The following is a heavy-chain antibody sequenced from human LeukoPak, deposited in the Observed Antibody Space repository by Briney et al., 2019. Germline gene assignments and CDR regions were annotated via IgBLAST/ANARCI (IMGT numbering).Heavy chain of an antibody. Sequence: GESLKISCKGSGYSFTSYWIGWVRQMPGKGLEWMGIIYPGDSDTRYSPSFQGQVTISADKSISTAYLQWSSLKASDTAVYYCARGGRGSDYYRHLDYWGQGTLVTVSS. CDR3: ARGGRGSDYYRHLDY. D-gene: IGHD3-3*01. V-gene: IGHV5-51*01. J-gene: IGHJ4*02. CDR1: GYSFTSYW. CDR2: IYPGDSDT.